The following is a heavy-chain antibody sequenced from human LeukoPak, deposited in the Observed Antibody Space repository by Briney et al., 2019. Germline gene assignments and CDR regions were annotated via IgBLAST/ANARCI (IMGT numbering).Heavy chain of an antibody. V-gene: IGHV3-23*01. J-gene: IGHJ4*02. CDR2: ITGSGGTT. D-gene: IGHD1-26*01. Sequence: GGSLRLSCADSGITFSSYAMSWVRQAPGKGLEWVSGITGSGGTTYYADSVKGRFTISRDNSKNTLYLQMNSLRAEDTAVYYCAKGHWVGAQEMGYWGQGTLITVSS. CDR3: AKGHWVGAQEMGY. CDR1: GITFSSYA.